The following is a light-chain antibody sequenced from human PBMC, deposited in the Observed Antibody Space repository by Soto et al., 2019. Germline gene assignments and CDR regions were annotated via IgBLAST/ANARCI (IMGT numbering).Light chain of an antibody. Sequence: DIQMTQSPSSLSASVGDRVTITFQASQNINNYLNWYQQKPGRDPKLLIYDASNLEAGVPSRSRGSGSGTDFTFTISRLQPEDIATYYCQQYENLPTFGQGTRLEI. V-gene: IGKV1-33*01. J-gene: IGKJ5*01. CDR2: DAS. CDR1: QNINNY. CDR3: QQYENLPT.